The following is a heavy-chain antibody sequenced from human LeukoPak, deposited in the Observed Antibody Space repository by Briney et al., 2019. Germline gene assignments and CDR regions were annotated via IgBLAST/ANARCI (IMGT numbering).Heavy chain of an antibody. V-gene: IGHV4-34*01. Sequence: SETLSLTCAVYGGSFSGYYWSWIRQPPGKGLEWIGEINHSGSTNYNPSLKSRVTISVDTCKNQFSLKLSSVTAADTAVYYCARGDYCSGGSCYSPPFDYWGQGTLVTVSS. CDR2: INHSGST. J-gene: IGHJ4*02. D-gene: IGHD2-15*01. CDR3: ARGDYCSGGSCYSPPFDY. CDR1: GGSFSGYY.